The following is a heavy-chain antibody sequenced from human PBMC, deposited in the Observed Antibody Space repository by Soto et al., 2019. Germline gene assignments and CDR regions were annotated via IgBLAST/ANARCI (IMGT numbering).Heavy chain of an antibody. D-gene: IGHD6-19*01. CDR2: INHSGST. CDR3: AREAVLSSGWYGPRNWVDP. CDR1: GGSFRGYY. V-gene: IGHV4-34*01. J-gene: IGHJ5*02. Sequence: PSETLSLTCAVYGGSFRGYYWSWIRQPPGKGLEWIGEINHSGSTNYNPSLKSRVTISVDTSKNQFSLKLSSVTAADTAVYYCAREAVLSSGWYGPRNWVDPWGQGTLVTV.